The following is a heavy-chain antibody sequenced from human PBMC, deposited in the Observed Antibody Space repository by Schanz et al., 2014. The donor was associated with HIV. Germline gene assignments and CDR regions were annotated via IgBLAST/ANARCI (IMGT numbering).Heavy chain of an antibody. D-gene: IGHD6-13*01. CDR2: ISYDGSNK. CDR1: GFTFSSYG. CDR3: AKEEQQLGGVGGYHFDY. Sequence: VHLVESGGGLVQPGGSLRLSCVASGFTFSSYGMHWVRQAPGKGLEWVAVISYDGSNKYYADSVKGRFTISRDISKNTLYLQMNSLRAEDTAVYYCAKEEQQLGGVGGYHFDYWGQGTLVTVSS. V-gene: IGHV3-30*18. J-gene: IGHJ4*02.